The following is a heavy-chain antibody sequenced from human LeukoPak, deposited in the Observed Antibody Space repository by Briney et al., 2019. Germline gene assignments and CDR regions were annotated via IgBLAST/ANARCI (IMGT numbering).Heavy chain of an antibody. D-gene: IGHD1-26*01. V-gene: IGHV1-69*13. CDR1: GGTFSSYA. CDR3: ARDWTYGSYYYFDY. J-gene: IGHJ4*02. CDR2: IIPIFGTA. Sequence: ASVKVSCKASGGTFSSYAISWVRLAPGQGLEWMGGIIPIFGTANYAQKFQGRVTITADESTSKAYMELSSLRSEDTAVYYCARDWTYGSYYYFDYWGQGTLVTVSS.